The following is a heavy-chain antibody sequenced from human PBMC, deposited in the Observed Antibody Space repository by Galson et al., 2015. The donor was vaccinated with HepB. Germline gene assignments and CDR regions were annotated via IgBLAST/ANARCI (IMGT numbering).Heavy chain of an antibody. CDR1: GFTFSSYW. CDR3: ARAGGSGWDYYYYGVDV. J-gene: IGHJ6*02. Sequence: SLRLSCAASGFTFSSYWMHWVRQAPGKGLVWVSRINSDGSSTSYADSVKGRFTISRDNAKNTLYLQMNSLRAEDTAVYYCARAGGSGWDYYYYGVDVWGQGTTVTVSS. V-gene: IGHV3-74*01. D-gene: IGHD6-19*01. CDR2: INSDGSST.